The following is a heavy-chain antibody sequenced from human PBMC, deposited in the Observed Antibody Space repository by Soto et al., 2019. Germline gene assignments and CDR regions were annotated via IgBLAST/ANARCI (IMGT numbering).Heavy chain of an antibody. Sequence: PGESLKISCQGSGYSFTSYWIGWVRQMPGKGLEWMGIIYPGDSDTRYSPSFQGQVTISADKSISTAYLQWSSLKASDTAMYYCARQQQLVPYYYYGMDVWGQGTTVTVSS. CDR1: GYSFTSYW. J-gene: IGHJ6*02. V-gene: IGHV5-51*01. CDR3: ARQQQLVPYYYYGMDV. D-gene: IGHD6-13*01. CDR2: IYPGDSDT.